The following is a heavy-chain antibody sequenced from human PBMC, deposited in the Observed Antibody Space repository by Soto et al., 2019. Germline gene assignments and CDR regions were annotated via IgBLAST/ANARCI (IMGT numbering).Heavy chain of an antibody. CDR3: AKVLVKTSSWPAD. D-gene: IGHD6-19*01. Sequence: HVQLVESGGGVVQPGRSLRLSCAVSGFNFSSYGMHWVRQAPGKGLEWVAVISYDGSHKASADSVKGRIAISRDNSKNTLFLQMNSLREEDTAVYYCAKVLVKTSSWPADWGQGTLVTVSS. CDR2: ISYDGSHK. J-gene: IGHJ4*02. V-gene: IGHV3-30*18. CDR1: GFNFSSYG.